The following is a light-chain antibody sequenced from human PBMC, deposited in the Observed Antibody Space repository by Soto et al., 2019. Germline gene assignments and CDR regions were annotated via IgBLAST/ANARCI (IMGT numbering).Light chain of an antibody. CDR1: QSVSSN. V-gene: IGKV3-15*01. CDR2: GAS. CDR3: QQYGSSLTWT. J-gene: IGKJ1*01. Sequence: EIAMTQSPATLSVSPGARATISCLASQSVSSNLAWYQQKPGQAPILLIYGASTRATGTPARFSGSGSGTDFTLTISRLEPEDFAVYYCQQYGSSLTWTFGQGTKVDIK.